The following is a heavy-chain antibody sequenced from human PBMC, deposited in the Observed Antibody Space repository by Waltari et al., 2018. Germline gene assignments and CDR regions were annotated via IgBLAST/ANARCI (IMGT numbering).Heavy chain of an antibody. CDR3: TRTRYCRTTSCQVDWFDP. Sequence: EVQLVESGGGLVQPGGSLRLSCAASGFTFSSYWMHWVRQAPGKGLVWVSRSNGDGGSTSYADSVKGRFTISRDNANNTLYLQMNSLRAEDTAVYYCTRTRYCRTTSCQVDWFDPWGQGTLVTVSS. J-gene: IGHJ5*02. CDR2: SNGDGGST. V-gene: IGHV3-74*01. CDR1: GFTFSSYW. D-gene: IGHD2-2*01.